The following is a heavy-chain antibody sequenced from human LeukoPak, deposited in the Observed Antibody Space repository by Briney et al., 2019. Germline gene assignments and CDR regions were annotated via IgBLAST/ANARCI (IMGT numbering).Heavy chain of an antibody. J-gene: IGHJ4*02. Sequence: SETLSLTCTVSGGSISSNAYYWAWIRQPPGKGLEWIGSIYSSVSTYYNPSLKSRVTISVDTSKNQFSLRLSSVTAADAALYYCAYSGSYGHLGYWGQGIPVTVSS. CDR1: GGSISSNAYY. D-gene: IGHD1-26*01. V-gene: IGHV4-39*01. CDR2: IYSSVST. CDR3: AYSGSYGHLGY.